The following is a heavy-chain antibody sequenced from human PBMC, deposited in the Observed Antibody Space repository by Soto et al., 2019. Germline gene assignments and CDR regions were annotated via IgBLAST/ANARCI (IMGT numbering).Heavy chain of an antibody. D-gene: IGHD6-6*01. Sequence: ETLSLTFTVSGDSMSSYYWSWILQPPGKGLEWIGYIYYSGSTTYNPSLRSRVTISVDTSKNQFSLKLSSVTAADTAVYYCARGLGYSSSAWFDPWGQGTLVTVSS. V-gene: IGHV4-59*01. J-gene: IGHJ5*02. CDR3: ARGLGYSSSAWFDP. CDR2: IYYSGST. CDR1: GDSMSSYY.